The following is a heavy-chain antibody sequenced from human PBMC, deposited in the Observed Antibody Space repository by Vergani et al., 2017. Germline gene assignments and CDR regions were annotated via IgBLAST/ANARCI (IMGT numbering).Heavy chain of an antibody. J-gene: IGHJ2*01. CDR3: ARDCPGGGVDCSAGWYFDL. Sequence: QVQLVQSGAEVKKPGSSVKVSCKASGGPFKNSALSWVRQVPGQGLEWMGRIITIFGTTDYAQKFQGRFTISADEFTNTVDMQLSNLRSEDTAVYYCARDCPGGGVDCSAGWYFDLWGRGTLVTVSS. D-gene: IGHD2-21*02. V-gene: IGHV1-69*13. CDR1: GGPFKNSA. CDR2: IITIFGTT.